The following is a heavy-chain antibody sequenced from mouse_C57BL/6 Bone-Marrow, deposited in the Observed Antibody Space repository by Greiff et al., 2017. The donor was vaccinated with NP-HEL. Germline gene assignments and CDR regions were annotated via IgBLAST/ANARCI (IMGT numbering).Heavy chain of an antibody. V-gene: IGHV5-9-1*02. CDR3: TRDFDGYYPYYYAMDY. Sequence: EVKVEESGEGLVKPGGSLKLSCAASGFTFSSYAMSWVRQTPEKRLEWVAYISSGGDYIYYADTVKGRFTISRDNARNTLYLQMSSLKSEDTAMYYCTRDFDGYYPYYYAMDYWGQGTSVTVSS. J-gene: IGHJ4*01. CDR1: GFTFSSYA. CDR2: ISSGGDYI. D-gene: IGHD2-3*01.